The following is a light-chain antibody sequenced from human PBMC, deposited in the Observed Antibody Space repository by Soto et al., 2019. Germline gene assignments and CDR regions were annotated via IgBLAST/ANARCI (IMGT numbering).Light chain of an antibody. Sequence: EIAMTQSPATLAVSAGEKATLSCRASQSVSSNLAWYQQKPGQAPRLLIYGASTRATGIPARFSGSGSGTEFTLTISSLQSEDFAVYYCQQYNNWPPWTFGQGTKV. CDR3: QQYNNWPPWT. J-gene: IGKJ1*01. CDR2: GAS. CDR1: QSVSSN. V-gene: IGKV3-15*01.